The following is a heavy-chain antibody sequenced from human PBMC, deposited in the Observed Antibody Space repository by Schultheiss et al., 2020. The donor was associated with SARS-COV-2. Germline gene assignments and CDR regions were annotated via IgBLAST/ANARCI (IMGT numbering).Heavy chain of an antibody. D-gene: IGHD3-10*01. CDR3: VRGVGTGTYSDSFDI. CDR1: GGSFSGYY. V-gene: IGHV4-34*01. J-gene: IGHJ3*02. CDR2: IYHSGST. Sequence: SQTRSLTCAVYGGSFSGYYWSWIRQPPGKGLECIGSIYHSGSTYYNPSLKSRVTISVDTSKNQFSLKLSSVTAADTAVFFCVRGVGTGTYSDSFDIWGQGTRVTVSS.